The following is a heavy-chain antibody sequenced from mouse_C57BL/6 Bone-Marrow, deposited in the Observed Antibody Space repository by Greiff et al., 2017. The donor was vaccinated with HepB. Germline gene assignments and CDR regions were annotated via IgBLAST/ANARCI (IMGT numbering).Heavy chain of an antibody. Sequence: QVQLQQPGAELVKPGASVKLSCKASGYTFTSYWMQWVKQRPGQGLEWIGEIDPSDSYTNYNQKFKGKATLTVDTSSSTAYMQLSSLTSEDSAVYYCARGVTTVRFDYWGQGTTLTVSS. D-gene: IGHD1-1*01. J-gene: IGHJ2*01. CDR2: IDPSDSYT. V-gene: IGHV1-50*01. CDR1: GYTFTSYW. CDR3: ARGVTTVRFDY.